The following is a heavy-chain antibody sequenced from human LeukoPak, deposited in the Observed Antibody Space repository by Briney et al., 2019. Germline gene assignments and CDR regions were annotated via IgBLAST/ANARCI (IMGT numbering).Heavy chain of an antibody. CDR3: ASSLPPTTATTGLDP. V-gene: IGHV1-2*02. CDR2: INPNSGGT. CDR1: GYTFTGYY. Sequence: GASVTVSCKASGYTFTGYYMHWVRQAPGQGLEWMGWINPNSGGTNYAQKFQGRVTMTRDTSISTAYMELSRLRSDDTAVYYCASSLPPTTATTGLDPWGQGTLVTVSS. D-gene: IGHD4-11*01. J-gene: IGHJ5*02.